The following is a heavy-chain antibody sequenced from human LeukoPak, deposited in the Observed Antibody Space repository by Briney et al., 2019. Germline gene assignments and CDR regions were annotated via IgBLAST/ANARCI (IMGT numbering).Heavy chain of an antibody. Sequence: GGSLRLSCAAFGFIFSNHVMNWVRQAPGKGLQWVSYISSTGRTIYYADSVKGRFTVSRDNAKNSLYLQMNSLRAEDTAVYYCARTLIAAVGASKNWLDPWGQGTLVTVSS. CDR2: ISSTGRTI. D-gene: IGHD6-13*01. J-gene: IGHJ5*02. V-gene: IGHV3-48*03. CDR3: ARTLIAAVGASKNWLDP. CDR1: GFIFSNHV.